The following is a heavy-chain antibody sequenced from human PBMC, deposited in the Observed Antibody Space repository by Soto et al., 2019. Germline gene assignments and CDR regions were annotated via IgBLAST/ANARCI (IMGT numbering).Heavy chain of an antibody. CDR3: ARVPPGYYGSDP. Sequence: ASVKVSCKASGYTFTGYYMHWVRQAPGQGLEWMGWINPNSGGTNYAQKFQGRVTMTRDTSISTAYMELSRLRSDDTAVYYCARVPPGYYGSDPWGQGTLVTVSS. V-gene: IGHV1-2*02. CDR1: GYTFTGYY. D-gene: IGHD3-10*01. J-gene: IGHJ5*02. CDR2: INPNSGGT.